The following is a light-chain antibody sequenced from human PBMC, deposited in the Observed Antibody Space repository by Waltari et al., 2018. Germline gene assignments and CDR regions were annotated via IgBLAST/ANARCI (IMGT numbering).Light chain of an antibody. J-gene: IGKJ1*01. V-gene: IGKV1-5*03. CDR3: QKYNDYLGT. CDR2: EVS. CDR1: QCSGRW. Sequence: EIQMTQSPAALSAYVGDRVLVTCRASQCSGRWLAWYQQKPGTAPRLLIFEVSNLETGVPSRFSGSGAGTEFTLTMSSLQPDDFATYFCQKYNDYLGTCGQGPRVDIK.